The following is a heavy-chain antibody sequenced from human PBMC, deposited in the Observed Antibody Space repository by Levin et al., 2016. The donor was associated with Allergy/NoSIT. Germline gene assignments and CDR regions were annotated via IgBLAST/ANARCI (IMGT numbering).Heavy chain of an antibody. D-gene: IGHD4-11*01. CDR2: INPSGGST. J-gene: IGHJ6*02. Sequence: WVRQAPGQGLEWMGIINPSGGSTSYAQKFQGRVTMTRDTSTSTVYMELSSLRSEDTAVYYCARDRDYSNCMDVWGQGTTVTVSS. CDR3: ARDRDYSNCMDV. V-gene: IGHV1-46*01.